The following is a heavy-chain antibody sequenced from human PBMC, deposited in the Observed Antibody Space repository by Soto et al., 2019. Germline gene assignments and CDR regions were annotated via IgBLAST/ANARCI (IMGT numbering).Heavy chain of an antibody. V-gene: IGHV3-23*01. D-gene: IGHD3-3*01. Sequence: PGWSLRLSCAASGFTFSSYAMSWVRQAPGKGLEWVSAISGSGGSTYYADSVKGRFTISRDNSKNTLYLQMNSLRAEDTAVYYCARGFWSGYVGSDWGQGTLVTVSS. CDR2: ISGSGGST. CDR1: GFTFSSYA. J-gene: IGHJ4*02. CDR3: ARGFWSGYVGSD.